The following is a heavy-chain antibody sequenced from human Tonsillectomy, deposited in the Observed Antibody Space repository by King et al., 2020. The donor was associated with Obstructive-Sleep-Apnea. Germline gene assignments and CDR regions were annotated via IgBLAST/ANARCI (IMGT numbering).Heavy chain of an antibody. V-gene: IGHV1-69*09. CDR2: ILPLVVIA. CDR1: GGTFSSYA. J-gene: IGHJ3*01. D-gene: IGHD2-2*01. Sequence: VQLVESGAEVKKPGSSVKVSCEASGGTFSSYAISWVRRAPGQGLEWMGRILPLVVIADYAQKFQDRVSITADRSTSTVYMEMSKLTTEDTALNYCAGDKTRGLGHSVVVPGDIGDGFDFWGQGTMVSVS. CDR3: AGDKTRGLGHSVVVPGDIGDGFDF.